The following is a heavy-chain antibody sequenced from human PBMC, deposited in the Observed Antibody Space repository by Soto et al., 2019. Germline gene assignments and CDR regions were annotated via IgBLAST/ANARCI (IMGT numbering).Heavy chain of an antibody. CDR2: IWYDGSNK. D-gene: IGHD2-21*02. CDR3: ARQHQCDGDCYSIDY. Sequence: QVQLVESGGGVVQPGRSLRLSCAASGFTFSSYGMHWVRQAPGKGLEWVAVIWYDGSNKYYADSVKGRFTISRDNSKNTLYLQMNSLRAEDTAVYYCARQHQCDGDCYSIDYWGQGTLVTVSS. V-gene: IGHV3-33*01. J-gene: IGHJ4*02. CDR1: GFTFSSYG.